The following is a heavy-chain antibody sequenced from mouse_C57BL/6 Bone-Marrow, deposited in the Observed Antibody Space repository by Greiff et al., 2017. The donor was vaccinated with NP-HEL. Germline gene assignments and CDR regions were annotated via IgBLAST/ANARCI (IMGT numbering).Heavy chain of an antibody. CDR2: IDPENGDT. V-gene: IGHV14-4*01. CDR1: GFNIKDDY. Sequence: VQLQQSGAELVRPGASVKLSCTASGFNIKDDYMHWVKQRPEQGLEWIGWIDPENGDTEYASKFQGKATITADTSSNTAYLQLSSLTSEDTAVYYCTTPSDYGSSFYAMDYWGQGTSVTVSS. D-gene: IGHD1-1*01. CDR3: TTPSDYGSSFYAMDY. J-gene: IGHJ4*01.